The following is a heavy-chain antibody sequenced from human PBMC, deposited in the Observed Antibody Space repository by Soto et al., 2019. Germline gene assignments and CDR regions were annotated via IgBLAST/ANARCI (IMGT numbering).Heavy chain of an antibody. V-gene: IGHV1-69*06. J-gene: IGHJ3*02. CDR2: IIPIFGTA. Sequence: QVQLVQSGAEVKKPGSSVKVSCKASGGSFSSYAISWVRQAPVQGLEWMGGIIPIFGTATYAQKFQGRVTIIADKSTSTAYMELSSLRSEDTAVYYCARAGPVAGNHAFDIWGQGTLFTVSS. CDR1: GGSFSSYA. D-gene: IGHD6-19*01. CDR3: ARAGPVAGNHAFDI.